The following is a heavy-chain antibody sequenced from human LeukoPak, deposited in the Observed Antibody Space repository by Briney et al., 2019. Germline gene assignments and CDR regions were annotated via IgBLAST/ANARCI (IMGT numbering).Heavy chain of an antibody. D-gene: IGHD1-26*01. CDR3: AKGGGTYSDWYFDL. CDR2: IRYDGSNK. CDR1: GFTFSSYG. V-gene: IGHV3-30*02. Sequence: GGSLRLSCAASGFTFSSYGMHWVRQAPGKGLEWVAFIRYDGSNKYYADSVKGRFTISRDNSKNTLYLQMNSLRPEDMALYYCAKGGGTYSDWYFDLWGRGTVVIVSS. J-gene: IGHJ2*01.